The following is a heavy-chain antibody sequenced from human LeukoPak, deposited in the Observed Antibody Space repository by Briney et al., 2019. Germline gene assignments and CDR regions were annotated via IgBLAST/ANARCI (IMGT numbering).Heavy chain of an antibody. CDR2: IKQDASQ. CDR3: AGGPDFGDRLDYFDY. J-gene: IGHJ4*02. V-gene: IGHV3-7*01. D-gene: IGHD4-17*01. CDR1: GFTFSRHW. Sequence: GGSLRLFCAASGFTFSRHWMGWVREAPGKGVEGVAYIKQDASQYYVDSVRGRFIISRDNAKNSLSLQMNSLRLEDTAVYYCAGGPDFGDRLDYFDYWGQGTLVTVSS.